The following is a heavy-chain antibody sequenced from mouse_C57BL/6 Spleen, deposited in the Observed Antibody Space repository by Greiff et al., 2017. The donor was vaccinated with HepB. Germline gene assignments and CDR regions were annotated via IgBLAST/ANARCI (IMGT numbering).Heavy chain of an antibody. V-gene: IGHV5-6*01. CDR3: ARTGYGPYYFDY. CDR1: GFTFSSYG. CDR2: ISSGGSYT. Sequence: EVQRVESGGDLVKPGGSLKLSCAASGFTFSSYGMSWVRQTPDKRLEWVATISSGGSYTYYPDSVKGRFTISRDNAKNTLYLQMSSLKSEDTAMYYCARTGYGPYYFDYWGQGTTLTVSS. D-gene: IGHD1-2*01. J-gene: IGHJ2*01.